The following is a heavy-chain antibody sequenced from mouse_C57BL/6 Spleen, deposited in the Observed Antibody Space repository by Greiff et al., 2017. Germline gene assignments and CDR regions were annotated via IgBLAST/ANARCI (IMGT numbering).Heavy chain of an antibody. Sequence: QVTLKESGPGILQPSQTLSLTCSFSGFSLSTFGMGVGWIRQPSGKGLEWLAHIWWDDDKYYNPALKSRLPNSKDTSKNQVFLKVANVDTADTATYYCARAIITTVVASTSYYAMDYWGQGTSVTVSS. V-gene: IGHV8-8*01. CDR1: GFSLSTFGMG. J-gene: IGHJ4*01. D-gene: IGHD1-1*01. CDR2: IWWDDDK. CDR3: ARAIITTVVASTSYYAMDY.